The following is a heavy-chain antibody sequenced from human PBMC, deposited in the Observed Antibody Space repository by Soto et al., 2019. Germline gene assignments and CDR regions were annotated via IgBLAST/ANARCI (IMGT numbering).Heavy chain of an antibody. CDR3: ASYLAAGGHCGMDV. CDR1: GGAFSTYA. CDR2: VIPLFGTS. V-gene: IGHV1-69*06. D-gene: IGHD2-21*01. Sequence: QVQLVQSGAEVKEPGSSVKVSCQASGGAFSTYAISWVRQAPGQGLEWMGGVIPLFGTSNYLPKFQGRVSIAADRSNETVDMELSRVKIADTAVYFCASYLAAGGHCGMDVWGQGTTVTCSS. J-gene: IGHJ6*02.